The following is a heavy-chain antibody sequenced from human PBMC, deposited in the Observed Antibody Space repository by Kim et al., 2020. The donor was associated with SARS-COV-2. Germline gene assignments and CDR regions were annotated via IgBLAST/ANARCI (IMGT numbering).Heavy chain of an antibody. CDR3: ARDFWSLTDFDWYDDAFDI. CDR2: ISSSSSTI. CDR1: GFTFSSYS. D-gene: IGHD3-9*01. V-gene: IGHV3-48*04. J-gene: IGHJ3*02. Sequence: GGSLRLSCAASGFTFSSYSMNWVRQAPGKGLEWVSYISSSSSTIYYADSVKGRFTISRDNAKNSLYLQMNSLRAEDTAVYYCARDFWSLTDFDWYDDAFDIWGQGTMVTVSS.